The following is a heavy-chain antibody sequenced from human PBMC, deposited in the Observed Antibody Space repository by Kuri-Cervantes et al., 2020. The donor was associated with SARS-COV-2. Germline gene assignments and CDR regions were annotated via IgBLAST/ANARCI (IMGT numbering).Heavy chain of an antibody. D-gene: IGHD6-19*01. CDR2: IRYDGSNK. CDR1: GFTFSSYG. J-gene: IGHJ4*02. CDR3: AKDFYAAVAGTAFNY. Sequence: GSLRLSRAASGFTFSSYGMHWVRQAPGKGLEWVAFIRYDGSNKYYADSVKGRFTISRDNSKNTLYLQMNSLRAEDTAVYYCAKDFYAAVAGTAFNYWGQGTLVTVSS. V-gene: IGHV3-30*02.